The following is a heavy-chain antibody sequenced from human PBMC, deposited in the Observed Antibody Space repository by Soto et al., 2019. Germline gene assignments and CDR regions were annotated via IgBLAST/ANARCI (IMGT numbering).Heavy chain of an antibody. Sequence: ASVKVSCKVSGYTLTELSMHWVRQAPGKGLEWMGGINVDDGNINYSEKFQGRVTMTKDTSGSTAYMELSSLRSEDTAVYYCARDRSYDFWSGSDYFDYWGQGTLVTVSS. CDR1: GYTLTELS. V-gene: IGHV1-24*01. CDR3: ARDRSYDFWSGSDYFDY. J-gene: IGHJ4*02. D-gene: IGHD3-3*01. CDR2: INVDDGNI.